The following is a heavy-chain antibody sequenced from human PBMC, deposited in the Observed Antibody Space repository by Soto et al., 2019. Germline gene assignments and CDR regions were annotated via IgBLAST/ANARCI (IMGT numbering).Heavy chain of an antibody. Sequence: PGGSLRLSCAASGFTFSSYGMHWVRQAPGKGPEWVAVIWYDGSNKYYADSVKGRFTISRDNSKNTLYLQMNSLRAEDTAVYYCARQRITMVRGVITKYYYYGMDVWGQGTTVTVSS. CDR2: IWYDGSNK. CDR1: GFTFSSYG. J-gene: IGHJ6*02. CDR3: ARQRITMVRGVITKYYYYGMDV. V-gene: IGHV3-33*01. D-gene: IGHD3-10*01.